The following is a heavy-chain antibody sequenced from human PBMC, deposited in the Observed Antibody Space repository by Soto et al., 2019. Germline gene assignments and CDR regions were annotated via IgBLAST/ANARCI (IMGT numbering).Heavy chain of an antibody. Sequence: GGSLRLSCAASGFTFSSYGMHWVRQAPGKGLEWVAVISYDGSNKYYADSVKGRFTISRDNSKNTLYLQMNSLRAEDTAVYYCAKDWDRDIVVVVTTPPQDYWGQGTLVTVSS. J-gene: IGHJ4*02. CDR1: GFTFSSYG. CDR2: ISYDGSNK. D-gene: IGHD2-15*01. CDR3: AKDWDRDIVVVVTTPPQDY. V-gene: IGHV3-30*18.